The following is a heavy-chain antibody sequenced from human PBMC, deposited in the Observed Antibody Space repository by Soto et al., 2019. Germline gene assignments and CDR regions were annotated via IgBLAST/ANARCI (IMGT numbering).Heavy chain of an antibody. D-gene: IGHD2-8*01. CDR2: IYYSGST. J-gene: IGHJ4*02. CDR1: GGSISSYY. CDR3: ARASNTLMYYFDY. Sequence: PSETLSLTCTVSGGSISSYYWSWIRQPPGKGLEWIGYIYYSGSTNYNPSLKSRVTISVDTSKNQFSLKLSSVTAADTAVYYCARASNTLMYYFDYWGQGTLVTVSS. V-gene: IGHV4-59*01.